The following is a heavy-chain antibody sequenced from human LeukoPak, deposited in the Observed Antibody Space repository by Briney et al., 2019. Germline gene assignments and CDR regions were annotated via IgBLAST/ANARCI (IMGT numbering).Heavy chain of an antibody. Sequence: GSLRLSCAASGFTFSSYEMNWVRQPPGKGLEWIGEIYHSGSTNYNPSLRSRVTISVDKSKNQFSLKLSSVTAADTAVYYCAREGGYSGSLFKGRGPRFDYWGQGTLVTVSS. CDR2: IYHSGST. V-gene: IGHV4-4*02. CDR1: GFTFSSYEM. J-gene: IGHJ4*02. CDR3: AREGGYSGSLFKGRGPRFDY. D-gene: IGHD1-26*01.